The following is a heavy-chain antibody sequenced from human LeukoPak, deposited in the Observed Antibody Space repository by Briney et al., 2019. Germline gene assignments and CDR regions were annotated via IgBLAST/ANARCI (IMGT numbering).Heavy chain of an antibody. CDR1: GFTFSRFG. CDR3: AQKGGADY. Sequence: GGSLRLSCAASGFTFSRFGMNWVRQAPGKGLGWVSCISSSSSSSMYYADSVKGRFTISRDNGKNSLYLQMNSLRDEDTAVYYCAQKGGADYWGQGTLVTVSS. J-gene: IGHJ4*02. CDR2: ISSSSSSSM. V-gene: IGHV3-48*02. D-gene: IGHD2-15*01.